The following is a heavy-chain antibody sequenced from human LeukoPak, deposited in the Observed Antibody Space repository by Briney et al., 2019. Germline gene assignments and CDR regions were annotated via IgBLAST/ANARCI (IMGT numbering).Heavy chain of an antibody. D-gene: IGHD6-19*01. CDR3: ARFRLAVGWFDP. V-gene: IGHV3-7*01. CDR2: IKQDGSEK. J-gene: IGHJ5*02. Sequence: GGSLRLSCAASGFTFETSEMNWVRQAPGKGLEWVANIKQDGSEKYYVDSVKGRFTISRDNAKNSLYLQMNSLRAEDTAVYYCARFRLAVGWFDPWGQGTLVTVSS. CDR1: GFTFETSE.